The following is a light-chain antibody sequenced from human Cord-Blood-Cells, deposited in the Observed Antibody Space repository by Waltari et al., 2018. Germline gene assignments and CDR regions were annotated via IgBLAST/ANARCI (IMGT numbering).Light chain of an antibody. Sequence: QAVLTQPSSLSASPGASASLTCTLRSGLNVVTYRIYCYQQKPGSPPQYLLRYKSDSDKQQGSGVPSRFSGSKDASANAGILLISGLQSEDEADYYCMIWHSSAWVFGGGTKLTVL. V-gene: IGLV5-45*03. CDR3: MIWHSSAWV. CDR2: YKSDSDK. J-gene: IGLJ3*02. CDR1: SGLNVVTYR.